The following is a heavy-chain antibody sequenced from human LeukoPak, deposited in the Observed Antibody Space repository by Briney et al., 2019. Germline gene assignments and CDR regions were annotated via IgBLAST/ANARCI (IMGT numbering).Heavy chain of an antibody. Sequence: GGSLRLSCAASGFTFSNYGMHWVRQAPGKGLEWVSSISSSSSYIYYADSVKGRFTISRDNAKNSLYLQMNSLRAEDTAVYYCASYDSSGYYPEEFDYWGQGTLVTVSS. D-gene: IGHD3-22*01. CDR3: ASYDSSGYYPEEFDY. CDR1: GFTFSNYG. V-gene: IGHV3-21*01. J-gene: IGHJ4*02. CDR2: ISSSSSYI.